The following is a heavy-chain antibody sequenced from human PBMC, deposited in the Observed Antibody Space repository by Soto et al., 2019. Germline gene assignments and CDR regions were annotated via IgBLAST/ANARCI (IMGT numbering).Heavy chain of an antibody. CDR3: ARDICSGVSCYSDGDDRFDP. J-gene: IGHJ5*02. D-gene: IGHD2-15*01. CDR1: GYTFTSYY. V-gene: IGHV1-46*01. Sequence: GASVKVSCKASGYTFTSYYMHWVRQAPGQGLEWMGIINPSGGSTSYAQKFQGRVTMTRDTSTSTVYMELSSLRSEDTAVYYCARDICSGVSCYSDGDDRFDPWGKGTLVTVSS. CDR2: INPSGGST.